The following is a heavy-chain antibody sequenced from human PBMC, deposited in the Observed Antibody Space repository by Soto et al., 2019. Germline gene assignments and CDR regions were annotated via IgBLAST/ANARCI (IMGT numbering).Heavy chain of an antibody. D-gene: IGHD6-19*01. V-gene: IGHV3-23*01. CDR1: GFTFSSYA. Sequence: GGSLRLSCAASGFTFSSYAMSWVRQAPGKGLEWVSAISGSGGSTYYADSVKGRFTISRDNSKNTLYLQMNSLRAEDTAVYYCAKDWSYNLGDSVWYHDDAFDIWGQGTMVTVSS. CDR2: ISGSGGST. CDR3: AKDWSYNLGDSVWYHDDAFDI. J-gene: IGHJ3*02.